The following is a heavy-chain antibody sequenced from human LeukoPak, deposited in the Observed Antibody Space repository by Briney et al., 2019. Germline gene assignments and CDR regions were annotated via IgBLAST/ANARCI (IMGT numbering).Heavy chain of an antibody. V-gene: IGHV3-48*04. J-gene: IGHJ4*02. Sequence: GGSLRLSCAASGFTFSSYSMNWVRQAPGKGLEWVSYISSSSSTIYYADSVKGRFTISRDNAKNSLYLQMNSLRAEDTAVYYCARENNYYDSSGRITLLGYYFDYWGQGTLVTVSS. CDR1: GFTFSSYS. CDR3: ARENNYYDSSGRITLLGYYFDY. CDR2: ISSSSSTI. D-gene: IGHD3-22*01.